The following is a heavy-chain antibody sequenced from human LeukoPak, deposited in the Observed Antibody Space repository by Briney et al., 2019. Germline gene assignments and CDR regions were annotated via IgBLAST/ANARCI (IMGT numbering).Heavy chain of an antibody. CDR2: IAYHGGAE. CDR1: GFTFSSYG. V-gene: IGHV3-30*18. J-gene: IGHJ4*02. D-gene: IGHD3-16*02. CDR3: AKQSFRMVNYFDY. Sequence: GRSLRLSCAASGFTFSSYGMHWVRQAPGKGLEWVAVIAYHGGAEYYADSVKGRFTIPRDNSKNTVDLQLNSLRAEDSAVYYCAKQSFRMVNYFDYWGQGTLVTVSS.